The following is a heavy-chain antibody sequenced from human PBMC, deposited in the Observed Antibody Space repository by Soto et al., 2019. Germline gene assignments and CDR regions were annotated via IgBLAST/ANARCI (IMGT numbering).Heavy chain of an antibody. Sequence: SETLSLTCTVSGGSISSGGYYWSWIRQHPGKGLEWIGYIYYSGSTYYNPSLKSRVTISVDTSKNQFSLKLSSVTAADTAVYYCARAWGYSSSWSLLVLYGMDVWGQGTTVTVSS. CDR2: IYYSGST. V-gene: IGHV4-31*03. CDR1: GGSISSGGYY. D-gene: IGHD6-13*01. CDR3: ARAWGYSSSWSLLVLYGMDV. J-gene: IGHJ6*02.